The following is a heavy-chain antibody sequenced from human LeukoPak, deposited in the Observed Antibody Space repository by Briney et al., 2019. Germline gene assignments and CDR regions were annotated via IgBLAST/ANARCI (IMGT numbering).Heavy chain of an antibody. D-gene: IGHD3-10*01. CDR2: INHSGST. CDR1: GGSFSGYY. J-gene: IGHJ3*02. Sequence: SETLSLTCAVYGGSFSGYYWSWIRQPPGKGLEWIGEINHSGSTNYNPSLKSRVTISVDTSKNQFSLKVSSVSAADTAVYYCARGNRPYGEHEAFDIWGHGTTVTVSP. V-gene: IGHV4-34*01. CDR3: ARGNRPYGEHEAFDI.